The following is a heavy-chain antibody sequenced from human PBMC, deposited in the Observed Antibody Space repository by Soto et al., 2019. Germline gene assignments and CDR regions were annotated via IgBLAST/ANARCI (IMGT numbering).Heavy chain of an antibody. CDR1: GFTFSSYA. Sequence: EVQLLESGGGLVQPGGSLRLSCAASGFTFSSYAMSWVRQAPGKGLEWVSAISGSGGSTYYADSVKGRFTISRDNSRNTRYLQMNSLRAEDTAVYYCAKDTGPAWELLEYWGQGTLVTVSS. D-gene: IGHD1-26*01. CDR3: AKDTGPAWELLEY. V-gene: IGHV3-23*01. CDR2: ISGSGGST. J-gene: IGHJ4*02.